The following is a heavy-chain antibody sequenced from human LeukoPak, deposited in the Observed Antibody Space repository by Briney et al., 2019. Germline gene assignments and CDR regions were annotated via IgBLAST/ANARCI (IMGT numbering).Heavy chain of an antibody. CDR2: ISGSGGST. V-gene: IGHV3-23*01. CDR1: GFTFSSYA. D-gene: IGHD3-9*01. Sequence: GGSLRLSCAASGFTFSSYAMSWVRQAPGKGLEWVSAISGSGGSTYYADSVKGRFTISRDNSKNTLYLQVNSLRAEDTAVYYCAKGRTYYDILTGYDYWGQGTLVTVS. CDR3: AKGRTYYDILTGYDY. J-gene: IGHJ4*02.